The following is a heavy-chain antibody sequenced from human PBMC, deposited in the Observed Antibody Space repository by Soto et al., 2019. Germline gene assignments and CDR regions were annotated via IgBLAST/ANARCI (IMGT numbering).Heavy chain of an antibody. D-gene: IGHD5-18*01. V-gene: IGHV5-10-1*01. CDR3: ARQIYDTDTGPNFQYYFDS. CDR1: GCSFSGYW. Sequence: PXESLKISCKGSGCSFSGYWITWVRQKPGKGLEWMGRIDPSDSQTYYSPSFRGHVTISVTKSITTVFLQWSSLRASDTAMYYCARQIYDTDTGPNFQYYFDSWGQGTPVTVSS. CDR2: IDPSDSQT. J-gene: IGHJ4*02.